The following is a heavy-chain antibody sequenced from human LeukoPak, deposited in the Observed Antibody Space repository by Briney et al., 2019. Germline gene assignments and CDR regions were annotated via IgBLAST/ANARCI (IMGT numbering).Heavy chain of an antibody. D-gene: IGHD2-15*01. Sequence: NTSETLSLTCTVSGGSISSGGYYWSWIRQHPGKGLEWIGYIYYSGSTYYNPSLKSRVTISVDTSKNQFSLKLSSVTAADTAVYYCARWWPGYFDYWGQGTLVTVSS. CDR1: GGSISSGGYY. CDR3: ARWWPGYFDY. J-gene: IGHJ4*02. V-gene: IGHV4-31*03. CDR2: IYYSGST.